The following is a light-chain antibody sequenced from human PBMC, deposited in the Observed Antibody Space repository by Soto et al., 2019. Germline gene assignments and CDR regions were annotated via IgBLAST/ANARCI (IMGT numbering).Light chain of an antibody. Sequence: QSVLTQPASVSGSPGQSITISCTGTISDVSGYDYVSWYQHYPGKAPKLLIXDVXXXXXGVSDRFSXSKSGNTASLTISGXXXXXXXXYYCTSYTTSSTYVFGTGTKVTVL. CDR2: DVX. CDR3: TSYTTSSTYV. J-gene: IGLJ1*01. V-gene: IGLV2-14*03. CDR1: ISDVSGYDY.